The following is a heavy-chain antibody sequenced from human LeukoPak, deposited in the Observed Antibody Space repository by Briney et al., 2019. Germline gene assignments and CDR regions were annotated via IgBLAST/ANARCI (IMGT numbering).Heavy chain of an antibody. Sequence: LRLSCAASGFTFSDYYMSWIRQAPGKGLEWIGYIYYSGSTNYNPSLKSRVTISVHTSKNQFSLKLSSVTAADTAVYYCARSMVRARWAFDIWGQGTMVTVSS. V-gene: IGHV4-59*01. CDR1: GFTFSDYY. CDR2: IYYSGST. D-gene: IGHD3-10*01. J-gene: IGHJ3*02. CDR3: ARSMVRARWAFDI.